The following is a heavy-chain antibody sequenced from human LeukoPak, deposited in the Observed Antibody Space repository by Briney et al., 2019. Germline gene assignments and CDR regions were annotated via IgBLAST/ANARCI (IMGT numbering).Heavy chain of an antibody. Sequence: PSETLSLTCTVSGGSISSSSYYWGWIRQPPGKGLEWIGSIYYSGSTYYNPSLKSRVTISVDTSKNQFSLKLSSVTAADTAVYYCARDSKEWQCFDYWGQGTLVTVSS. CDR3: ARDSKEWQCFDY. V-gene: IGHV4-39*07. CDR2: IYYSGST. CDR1: GGSISSSSYY. J-gene: IGHJ4*02. D-gene: IGHD3-3*01.